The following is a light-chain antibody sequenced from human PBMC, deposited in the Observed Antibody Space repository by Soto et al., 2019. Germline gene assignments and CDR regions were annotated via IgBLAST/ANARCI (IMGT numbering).Light chain of an antibody. J-gene: IGKJ1*01. V-gene: IGKV3-15*01. CDR3: QQYNNWKWT. CDR1: QSVSSY. Sequence: IVLTQAPGTLSLSPGERGTLGCSARQSVSSYLAWYQHKPGPAPRLLIYAASTRATGIPARFSGSGSGTEFTLTITSLQSEDFAVYYCQQYNNWKWTFGQGTKVDI. CDR2: AAS.